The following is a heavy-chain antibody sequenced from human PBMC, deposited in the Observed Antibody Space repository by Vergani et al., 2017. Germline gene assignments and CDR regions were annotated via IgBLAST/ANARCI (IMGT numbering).Heavy chain of an antibody. D-gene: IGHD2-21*02. J-gene: IGHJ4*02. CDR3: AREGENCGGDCYLGGAGDQWDGAVY. Sequence: EVQLVESGGGLVKLGGSLRPPCEAPGFTSSSYSRNGVRKAQGKGLDWVSSISSRSSYIYYADSAKGRFPISRDNAKNSLYLQMNSLRAEDTAVYYCAREGENCGGDCYLGGAGDQWDGAVYWGQGTLVTVSS. V-gene: IGHV3-21*01. CDR1: GFTSSSYS. CDR2: ISSRSSYI.